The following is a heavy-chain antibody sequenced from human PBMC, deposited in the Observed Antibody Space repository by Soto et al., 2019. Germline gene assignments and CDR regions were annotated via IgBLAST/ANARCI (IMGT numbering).Heavy chain of an antibody. J-gene: IGHJ4*02. CDR3: ANGIGYYYDY. Sequence: EVQLLESGGVLVQPGGSLRLSCAASGFTFRSSAMRWVSQAPGKGLEWVSSISDSGGSTYYADSVKGRFTISRDNSKNTLYLQMNSLRAEDTAVYYGANGIGYYYDYWGQGTLVTVSS. V-gene: IGHV3-23*01. D-gene: IGHD6-13*01. CDR1: GFTFRSSA. CDR2: ISDSGGST.